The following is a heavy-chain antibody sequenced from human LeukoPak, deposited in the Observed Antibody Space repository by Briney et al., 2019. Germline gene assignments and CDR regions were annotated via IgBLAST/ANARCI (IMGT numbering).Heavy chain of an antibody. Sequence: GGSLRLSCAASGFTFSTYNMNWVRQAPGKGLEWVAFIRYDGSNKYYADSVKGRFTISRDNSKNTLYLQMNSLRAEDTAVYYTYSTRGNWGQGTLVTVSS. CDR1: GFTFSTYN. CDR2: IRYDGSNK. V-gene: IGHV3-30*02. J-gene: IGHJ4*02. D-gene: IGHD6-13*01. CDR3: YSTRGN.